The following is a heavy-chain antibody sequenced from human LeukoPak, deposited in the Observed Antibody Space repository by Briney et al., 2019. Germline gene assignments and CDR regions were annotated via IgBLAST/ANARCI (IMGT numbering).Heavy chain of an antibody. CDR2: IKQDGSEK. V-gene: IGHV3-7*05. CDR3: ARDSGDYVFDC. Sequence: GGSLRLSCAASGFTFSTYWMTWVRQAPGKGLEWVANIKQDGSEKYYVDSVKGRFTISRDNAKNSLYLQMNSLRADDTAVYYCARDSGDYVFDCWGQGTLVTVSS. D-gene: IGHD4-17*01. J-gene: IGHJ4*02. CDR1: GFTFSTYW.